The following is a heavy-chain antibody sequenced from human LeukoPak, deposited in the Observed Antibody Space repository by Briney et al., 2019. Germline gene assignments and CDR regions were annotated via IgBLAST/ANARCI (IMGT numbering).Heavy chain of an antibody. D-gene: IGHD6-19*01. CDR2: INHSGST. Sequence: GSLRLSCAASGFTLSSDDMHWVRQPPGKGLEWIGEINHSGSTNYNPSLKSRVTISVDTSKNQFSLKLSSVTAADTAVYYCAGFSGYSSGWYWFDPWGQGTLVTVSS. V-gene: IGHV4-34*08. J-gene: IGHJ5*02. CDR3: AGFSGYSSGWYWFDP. CDR1: GFTLSSDD.